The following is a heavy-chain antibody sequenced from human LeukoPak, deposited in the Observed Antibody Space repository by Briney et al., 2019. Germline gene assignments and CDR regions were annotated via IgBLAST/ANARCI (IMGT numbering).Heavy chain of an antibody. V-gene: IGHV1-46*01. CDR3: AKGGYKYDSSGHNYFDY. J-gene: IGHJ4*02. CDR2: INPSGGST. D-gene: IGHD3-22*01. Sequence: GASVKVSCKASGGTFSSYAVSWMRQAPGQGLEWMGIINPSGGSTSYAQKFQGRVTMTRDMSTSTVYMELNSLRAEDTAVYYCAKGGYKYDSSGHNYFDYWGQGTLVTVSS. CDR1: GGTFSSYA.